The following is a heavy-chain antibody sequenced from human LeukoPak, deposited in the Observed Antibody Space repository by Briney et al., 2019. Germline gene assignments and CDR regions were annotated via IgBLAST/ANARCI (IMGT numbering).Heavy chain of an antibody. D-gene: IGHD1-26*01. CDR3: GRDLGGRSGY. CDR1: GFTFDDYG. V-gene: IGHV3-20*04. J-gene: IGHJ4*02. Sequence: GGSLRLSCAASGFTFDDYGMSWVRQAPGKGLEWVSGINWNGGSTGYVDSVKGRFTISRDNAKKFLYLQMNSLRAEDTAVYYCGRDLGGRSGYWGQGTLVTVSS. CDR2: INWNGGST.